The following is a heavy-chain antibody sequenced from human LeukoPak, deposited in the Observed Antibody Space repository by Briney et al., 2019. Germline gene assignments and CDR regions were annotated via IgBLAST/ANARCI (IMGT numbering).Heavy chain of an antibody. CDR1: GFTVSSNY. CDR3: ARLSSSWFTQDTYFDY. Sequence: GGSLRFSCAASGFTVSSNYMSWVRQAPGKGLEWVSVIYSGGSTYYADSVKGRFTISRDNSKNTLYLQMNSLRAEDTAVYYCARLSSSWFTQDTYFDYWGQGTLVTVSS. D-gene: IGHD6-13*01. CDR2: IYSGGST. J-gene: IGHJ4*02. V-gene: IGHV3-53*01.